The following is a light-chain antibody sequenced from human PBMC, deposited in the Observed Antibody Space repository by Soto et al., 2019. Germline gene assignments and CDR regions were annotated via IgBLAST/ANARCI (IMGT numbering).Light chain of an antibody. CDR2: DAS. CDR3: QQRSNWPPGT. V-gene: IGKV3-11*01. CDR1: QSVSSY. Sequence: EIVLTQSPATLSLSPGERATLSCRASQSVSSYLAWYQQKPGQAPRLLIYDASNRATGIPARFSGSGSWTDFTLPISSLEPEDFAVYYCQQRSNWPPGTFGPGTKVDIK. J-gene: IGKJ3*01.